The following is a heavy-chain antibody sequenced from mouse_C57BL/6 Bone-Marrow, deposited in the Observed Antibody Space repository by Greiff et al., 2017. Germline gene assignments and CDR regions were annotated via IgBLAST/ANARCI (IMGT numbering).Heavy chain of an antibody. CDR3: ARDADDGYCDY. Sequence: DVMLVESGGGLVQSGRSLRLSCATSGFTFRALYMEWVRQAPGKGLEWIAASRNKANDYTTEYSASVKGRFIVSSDTSQSILYLQMNALRAADTAIYYCARDADDGYCDYWGQGTTLTVAS. CDR1: GFTFRALY. CDR2: SRNKANDYTT. D-gene: IGHD2-3*01. V-gene: IGHV7-1*01. J-gene: IGHJ2*01.